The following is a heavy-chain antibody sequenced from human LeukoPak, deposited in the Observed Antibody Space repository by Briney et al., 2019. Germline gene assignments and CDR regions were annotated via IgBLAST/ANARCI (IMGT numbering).Heavy chain of an antibody. J-gene: IGHJ3*02. Sequence: SETLSLTCTVSGGSISSYYWNWIRQPPGKGLEWIGYIYYSGSTNYNPSLKSRVTISVDTSKNQFSLKLNSVTAADTAVYYCARLYDSFRAFDIWGQGTIITVSS. V-gene: IGHV4-59*12. CDR2: IYYSGST. CDR3: ARLYDSFRAFDI. CDR1: GGSISSYY. D-gene: IGHD2-8*01.